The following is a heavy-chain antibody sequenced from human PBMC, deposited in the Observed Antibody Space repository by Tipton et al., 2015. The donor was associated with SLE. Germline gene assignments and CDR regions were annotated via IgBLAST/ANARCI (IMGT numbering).Heavy chain of an antibody. D-gene: IGHD1-26*01. Sequence: QLVQSGPEVKKPGSSVKVSCKASGGTFSSYAISWVRQDPGQGLEWMGGVIPIFGTANYAQKFQGRVTITADESTSTAYMELSSLRSEDTAVYYCARLVGATTGASFDYWGQGTLVTVSS. CDR2: VIPIFGTA. CDR1: GGTFSSYA. V-gene: IGHV1-69*01. J-gene: IGHJ4*02. CDR3: ARLVGATTGASFDY.